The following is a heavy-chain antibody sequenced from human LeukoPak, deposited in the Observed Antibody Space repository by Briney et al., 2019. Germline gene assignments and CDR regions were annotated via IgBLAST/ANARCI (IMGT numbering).Heavy chain of an antibody. Sequence: KASETLSLTCTVSGGSISSSRDYWAWLRQPPGKGLEWIANIYYSGSTYYSPSLKSRVTISVDTSKNQFSLKLTSVTTADTAVYYCAGEDYFDSSGYASWRFDIWGQGTMVTVSS. V-gene: IGHV4-39*02. CDR2: IYYSGST. CDR1: GGSISSSRDY. D-gene: IGHD3-22*01. J-gene: IGHJ3*02. CDR3: AGEDYFDSSGYASWRFDI.